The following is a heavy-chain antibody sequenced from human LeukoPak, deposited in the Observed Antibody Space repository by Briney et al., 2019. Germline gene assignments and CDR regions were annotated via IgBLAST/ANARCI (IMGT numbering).Heavy chain of an antibody. D-gene: IGHD3-10*01. CDR3: ARDFGGEVPYRNWLDS. J-gene: IGHJ5*01. Sequence: PGGSLRLSCTVSGFSFREHWMGRVRQAPGKGLEWVGNIKEDGNEDYYVDSVEGRFVIFRDNAKNSLYLQMNSLRVEDTAVYYCARDFGGEVPYRNWLDSWGQGTLVTVSS. CDR2: IKEDGNED. CDR1: GFSFREHW. V-gene: IGHV3-7*01.